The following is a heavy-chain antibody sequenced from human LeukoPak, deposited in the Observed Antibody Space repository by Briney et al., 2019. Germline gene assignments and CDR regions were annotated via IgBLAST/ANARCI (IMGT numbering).Heavy chain of an antibody. CDR2: ISYDGSNK. V-gene: IGHV3-30*04. Sequence: GGSLRLPCAASGFTFSSYAMHWVRQAPGKGLEWVAVISYDGSNKYYADSVKGRFTISRDNSKNTLYLQMNSLRAEDTAVYYCASEQQLVLSGFDYWGQGILVTVSS. D-gene: IGHD6-13*01. CDR1: GFTFSSYA. J-gene: IGHJ4*02. CDR3: ASEQQLVLSGFDY.